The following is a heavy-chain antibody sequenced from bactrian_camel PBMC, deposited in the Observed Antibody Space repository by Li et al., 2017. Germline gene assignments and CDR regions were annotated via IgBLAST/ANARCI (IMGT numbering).Heavy chain of an antibody. D-gene: IGHD6*01. CDR2: IAKDGSV. CDR3: AAAAPADCWYFATLHESSYTF. V-gene: IGHV3S53*01. Sequence: GGGSVQAGGSLRLSCAVSKSIYSTYCMGWFRQAPGKEHEGVAAIAKDGSVQYADSVKGRFTISKDNAGTTLYLQMNSLKPRDTAMYYCAAAAPADCWYFATLHESSYTFWGQGTQVTVS. CDR1: KSIYSTYC. J-gene: IGHJ4*01.